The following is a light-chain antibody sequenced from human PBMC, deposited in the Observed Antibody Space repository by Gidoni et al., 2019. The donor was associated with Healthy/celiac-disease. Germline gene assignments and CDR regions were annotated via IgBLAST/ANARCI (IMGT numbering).Light chain of an antibody. CDR3: QVWDSSSDHVV. CDR1: NIGSKS. V-gene: IGLV3-21*04. CDR2: DDS. J-gene: IGLJ2*01. Sequence: SYVLTQPPSGSVAPGKTARITRGGNNIGSKSVHWYQQKPGQAPVLVIYDDSDRPSGIPERFSGSNSGNTATLTISRVEAGDEADYYCQVWDSSSDHVVFGGGTKLTVL.